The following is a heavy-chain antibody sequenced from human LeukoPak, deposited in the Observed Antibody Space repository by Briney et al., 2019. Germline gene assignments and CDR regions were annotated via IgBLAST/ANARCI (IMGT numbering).Heavy chain of an antibody. CDR1: GFTVSSNY. CDR3: ARVGESEAVAGPTNHYYYYGMDV. J-gene: IGHJ6*02. D-gene: IGHD6-19*01. V-gene: IGHV3-66*01. Sequence: TGGSLRLSCAVSGFTVSSNYMSWVRQAPGKGLEWVSVIYSGGSTYYADSVKGRFTISRDNSKNTLYLQMNSLRAEDTAVYYCARVGESEAVAGPTNHYYYYGMDVWGQGTTVTVSS. CDR2: IYSGGST.